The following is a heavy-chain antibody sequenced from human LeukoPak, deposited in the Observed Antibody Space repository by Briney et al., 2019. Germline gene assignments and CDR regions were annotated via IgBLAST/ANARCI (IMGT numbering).Heavy chain of an antibody. Sequence: PSQTLSLTCTVSGGSISSGDYYWSWIRQPPGKGLEWIGYIYYSGSTYYNPSLKSRVTISVDTSKNQFSLKLSSVTAADTAVYYCARGGYSYGYPWLDPWGQGTLVTVSS. V-gene: IGHV4-30-4*01. D-gene: IGHD5-18*01. CDR3: ARGGYSYGYPWLDP. CDR1: GGSISSGDYY. J-gene: IGHJ5*02. CDR2: IYYSGST.